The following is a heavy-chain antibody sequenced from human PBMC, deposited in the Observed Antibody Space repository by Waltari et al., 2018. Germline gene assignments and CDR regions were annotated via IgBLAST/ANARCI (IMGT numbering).Heavy chain of an antibody. D-gene: IGHD3-3*01. J-gene: IGHJ5*02. V-gene: IGHV3-21*01. CDR2: ISSSSSYI. CDR1: GLPFSVFS. CDR3: ARAESGYYSPNWFDP. Sequence: EVQLVESGGGLVKPGGSLRLSGAASGLPFSVFSITWVRPAPGKGLEWVSSISSSSSYIYYADSVKGRFTISRDNAKNSLYLQMNSLRAEDTAVYYCARAESGYYSPNWFDPWGQGTLVTVSS.